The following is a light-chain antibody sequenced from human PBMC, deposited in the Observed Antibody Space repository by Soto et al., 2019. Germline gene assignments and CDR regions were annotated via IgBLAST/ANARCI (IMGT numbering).Light chain of an antibody. CDR2: DNN. J-gene: IGLJ2*01. V-gene: IGLV1-51*01. Sequence: QSVLTQPPSVSAAPGRKVTISCSGSSSNIGNNDVSWYQLLPGTAPKLLIYDNNKRPSGIPDRFSGSKSGTSATLGITGLQTGDEADYCCGTWDSSLSAVVFGGGTKLTVL. CDR3: GTWDSSLSAVV. CDR1: SSNIGNND.